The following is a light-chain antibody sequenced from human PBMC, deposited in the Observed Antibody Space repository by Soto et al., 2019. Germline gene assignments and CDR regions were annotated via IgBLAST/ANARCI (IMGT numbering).Light chain of an antibody. CDR2: GAS. V-gene: IGKV3-15*01. CDR1: QSISTN. Sequence: ERVMTQSPATLSVSPGERATLSCRASQSISTNLAWYHQKPGQAPRLLIYGASTRATGIPARFSGSGSGTDFTLTISSLEPEDFAVYYCQQRNIWPPVTFGQGTRLEI. J-gene: IGKJ5*01. CDR3: QQRNIWPPVT.